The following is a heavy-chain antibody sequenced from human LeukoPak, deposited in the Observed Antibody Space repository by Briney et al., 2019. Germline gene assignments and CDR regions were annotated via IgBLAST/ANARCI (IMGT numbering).Heavy chain of an antibody. CDR3: ARGGSYGGNLNY. CDR1: GGSISSGGYY. J-gene: IGHJ4*02. CDR2: MYNSGNT. V-gene: IGHV4-31*03. Sequence: PSQTLPLTCTVSGGSISSGGYYWSWIRQHPGKGLEWIGYMYNSGNTYYNPSLKSRAAISVDTSSNQFSLKLSSVTAADTAVYFCARGGSYGGNLNYWGQGILVTVSS. D-gene: IGHD4-23*01.